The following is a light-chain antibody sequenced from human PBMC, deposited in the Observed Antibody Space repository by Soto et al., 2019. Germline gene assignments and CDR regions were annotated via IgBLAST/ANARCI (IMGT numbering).Light chain of an antibody. J-gene: IGLJ1*01. V-gene: IGLV2-14*01. Sequence: DRTKPASVSGADVGARRISCNETSSDVGGYNYVSWYQQHPGKAPKLMIYDVSNRPSGVSNRFSGSKSGNTASLTISGLQAEDEADYYCSSYTSSSTLGGVFGTGTKVTVL. CDR1: SSDVGGYNY. CDR2: DVS. CDR3: SSYTSSSTLGGV.